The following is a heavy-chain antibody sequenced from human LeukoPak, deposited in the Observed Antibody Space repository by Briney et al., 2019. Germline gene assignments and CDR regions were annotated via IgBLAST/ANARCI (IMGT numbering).Heavy chain of an antibody. D-gene: IGHD5-12*01. CDR1: GGSISSSSYY. Sequence: PSETLSLTCTVSGGSISSSSYYWGWIRQPPGKGLEWIGSIYYSGSTYYNPSLKSRVTISVDTSKNQFSLQLNSVTPEDTAVYYCAREWLWAFHIWGQGTMVTVSS. V-gene: IGHV4-39*07. CDR2: IYYSGST. CDR3: AREWLWAFHI. J-gene: IGHJ3*02.